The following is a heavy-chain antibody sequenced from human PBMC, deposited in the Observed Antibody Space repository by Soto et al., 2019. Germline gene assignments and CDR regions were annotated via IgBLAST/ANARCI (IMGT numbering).Heavy chain of an antibody. V-gene: IGHV3-23*01. D-gene: IGHD1-26*01. CDR1: GFTFSSFA. CDR3: AQGSGSYYLFDY. Sequence: PGGSLRLSCAASGFTFSSFAMNWVRQAPDKGLEWVSAITNSGGTTHYADSVKGRFTISRDNSKNTLYLQMNSLRAEDTAVYYCAQGSGSYYLFDYWGQGTLVTVSS. J-gene: IGHJ4*02. CDR2: ITNSGGTT.